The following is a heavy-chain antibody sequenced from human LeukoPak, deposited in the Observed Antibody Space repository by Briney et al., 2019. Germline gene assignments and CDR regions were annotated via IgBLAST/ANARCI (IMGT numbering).Heavy chain of an antibody. V-gene: IGHV3-7*01. D-gene: IGHD3-10*02. J-gene: IGHJ6*04. Sequence: PGGTLRLSCAASGFTFSSYGMNWVRQAPGKGLEWVANINQDGSEEYYVDSVRGRVTISRDNAKNSLYLQMNSLRAEDTAVYYCAELGITMIGGVWGKGTTVTISS. CDR3: AELGITMIGGV. CDR2: INQDGSEE. CDR1: GFTFSSYG.